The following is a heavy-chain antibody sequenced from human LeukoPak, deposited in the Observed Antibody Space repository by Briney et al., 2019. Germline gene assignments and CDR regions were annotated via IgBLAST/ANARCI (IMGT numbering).Heavy chain of an antibody. CDR3: ARGWYYDSSADYYYGMDV. CDR2: INHSGST. CDR1: GGSFSGYY. V-gene: IGHV4-34*01. J-gene: IGHJ6*02. Sequence: LETLSLTCAVYGGSFSGYYWSWIRQPPGKGLEWIGEINHSGSTNYNPSLKSRVTISVDTSKNQFSLKLSSVTAADTAVYYCARGWYYDSSADYYYGMDVWGQGTTVTVSS. D-gene: IGHD3-22*01.